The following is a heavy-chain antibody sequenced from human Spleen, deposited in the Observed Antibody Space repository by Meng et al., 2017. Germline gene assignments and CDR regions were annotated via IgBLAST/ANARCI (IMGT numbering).Heavy chain of an antibody. V-gene: IGHV1-3*01. J-gene: IGHJ5*02. Sequence: QVQLVQSGAEVKKPGASVKVSCKASGYTFTNYAMHWVRQAPGQRPEWLGWIYAGSGNTKYSEKFQGRVTITRDTSASTAYMELSSLRSEDTAVYYCGRSNDIHCFDPWGQGTLVTVSS. D-gene: IGHD2-8*01. CDR2: IYAGSGNT. CDR1: GYTFTNYA. CDR3: GRSNDIHCFDP.